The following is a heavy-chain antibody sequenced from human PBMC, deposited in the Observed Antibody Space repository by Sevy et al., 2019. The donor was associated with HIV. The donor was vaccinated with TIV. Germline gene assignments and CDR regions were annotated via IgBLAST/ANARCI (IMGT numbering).Heavy chain of an antibody. CDR1: GFTFSDHY. D-gene: IGHD2-15*01. V-gene: IGHV3-72*01. J-gene: IGHJ6*03. CDR2: IRNRPNSNTT. CDR3: VRGPICGVGGCQQISPYCLDV. Sequence: GGYLRLSCAASGFTFSDHYVDWVRQAPGKGLEWVGRIRNRPNSNTTEYAASVKGRFTISRDDSNNSVYLQMNSLKTQDSAVYYCVRGPICGVGGCQQISPYCLDVWGKGSTVIVSS.